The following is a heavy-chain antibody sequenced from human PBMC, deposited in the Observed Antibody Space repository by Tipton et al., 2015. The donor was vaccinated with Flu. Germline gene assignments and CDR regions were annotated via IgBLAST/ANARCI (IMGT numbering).Heavy chain of an antibody. CDR1: GFTFSSYG. Sequence: SLRLSCAASGFTFSSYGMHWVRQAPGKGLEWVAVISYDGSNKYYADSVKGRFTISRDNSKNTLYLQMNSLRAEDTAVYYCAKDMEGKWELQYYFDYWGQGTLVTVSS. V-gene: IGHV3-30*18. J-gene: IGHJ4*02. CDR3: AKDMEGKWELQYYFDY. CDR2: ISYDGSNK. D-gene: IGHD1-26*01.